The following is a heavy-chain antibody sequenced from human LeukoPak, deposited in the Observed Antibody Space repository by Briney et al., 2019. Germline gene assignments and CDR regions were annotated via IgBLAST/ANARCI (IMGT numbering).Heavy chain of an antibody. CDR3: ARPRGSSGWYGDGFDI. D-gene: IGHD6-19*01. CDR1: GFTLSSYS. CDR2: ITSSSSYI. Sequence: GGSLRLSCAASGFTLSSYSMNWVRQAPGKGLEWVASITSSSSYIYYADSVKGGFTISRDNARNSLYLQMNSLRAEDTAVYYCARPRGSSGWYGDGFDIWGQGTMVTVSP. V-gene: IGHV3-21*06. J-gene: IGHJ3*02.